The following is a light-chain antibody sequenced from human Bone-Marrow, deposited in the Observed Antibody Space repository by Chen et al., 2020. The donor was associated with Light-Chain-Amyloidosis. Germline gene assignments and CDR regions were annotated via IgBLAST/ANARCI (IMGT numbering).Light chain of an antibody. CDR2: DNN. V-gene: IGLV1-51*01. CDR1: NFNIGTYY. J-gene: IGLJ1*01. Sequence: QSVLTQPPSVSAAPGQKVTISCSGGNFNIGTYYVSWYRQFPGEAPQLHIYDNNNRPSGIPERYYGSKSGTCATLGIAGLQTGDEDDYYCGTWDMSLSGFYVYGAGTTVTVL. CDR3: GTWDMSLSGFYV.